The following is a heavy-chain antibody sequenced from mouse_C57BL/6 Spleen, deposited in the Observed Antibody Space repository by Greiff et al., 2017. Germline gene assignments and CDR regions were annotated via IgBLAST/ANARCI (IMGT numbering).Heavy chain of an antibody. CDR3: ARSLLRLGYYAMDY. Sequence: VQLQQSGPELVKPGASVKIPCKASGYTFTDYNMDWVKQSHGKSLEWIGDINPNNGGTIYNQKFKGKATLTVDKSSSTAYMELRSLTSEDTAVYYCARSLLRLGYYAMDYWGQGTSVTVSS. CDR1: GYTFTDYN. J-gene: IGHJ4*01. CDR2: INPNNGGT. D-gene: IGHD3-2*02. V-gene: IGHV1-18*01.